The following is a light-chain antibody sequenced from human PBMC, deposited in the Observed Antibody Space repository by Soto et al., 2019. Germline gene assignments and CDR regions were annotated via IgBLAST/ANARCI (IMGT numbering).Light chain of an antibody. Sequence: DIQMTQSPSTLSASVGDRVTITCRASQSISSWLAWYQQKPGKAPKLLIYKASSLESGVPSRFSGSASGTEFTLTISSPQPDDFATYYCQQYNSYLLTFGGGTKVDIK. CDR1: QSISSW. V-gene: IGKV1-5*03. J-gene: IGKJ4*01. CDR2: KAS. CDR3: QQYNSYLLT.